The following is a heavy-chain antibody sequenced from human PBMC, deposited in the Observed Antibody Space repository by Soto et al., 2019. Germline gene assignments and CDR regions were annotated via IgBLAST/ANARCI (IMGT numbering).Heavy chain of an antibody. V-gene: IGHV3-30*03. CDR3: ARGDMYYYDSSGEFDY. D-gene: IGHD3-22*01. J-gene: IGHJ4*02. CDR1: GFTFSSYG. CDR2: ISYDGSNK. Sequence: GGSLRLSCAASGFTFSSYGMHWVRQAPGKGLEWVAVISYDGSNKYYADSVKGRFTISRDNSKNTLYLQMNSLRDEDTAVYYCARGDMYYYDSSGEFDYWGQGNLVTVSS.